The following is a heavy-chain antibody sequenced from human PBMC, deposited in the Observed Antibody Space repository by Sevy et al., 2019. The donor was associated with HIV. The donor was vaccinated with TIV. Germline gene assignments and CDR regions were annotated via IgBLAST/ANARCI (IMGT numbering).Heavy chain of an antibody. CDR1: GFTFSSYS. V-gene: IGHV3-21*01. D-gene: IGHD2-2*01. J-gene: IGHJ4*02. CDR3: ARTCCSSTSCYLYYFDY. CDR2: VSSSSSYI. Sequence: GGSLRLSCAASGFTFSSYSMNWVRPAPGKGLEWVSSVSSSSSYIHYADSVKGRFTISRDNAKNSLYLQMNSLRAEDTAVYYCARTCCSSTSCYLYYFDYWGQGTLVTVSS.